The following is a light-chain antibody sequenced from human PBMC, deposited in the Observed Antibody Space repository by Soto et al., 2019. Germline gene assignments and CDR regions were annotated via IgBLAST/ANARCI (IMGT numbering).Light chain of an antibody. CDR3: QVWDSNNDRAI. Sequence: SYELTQPPPVSVAPGETARLTCGESNIGSKSVHWYQQRPGQAPVLVIFYDRERPSGMPGRFSGSNSGNTATLTISRVEAGDEADYYCQVWDSNNDRAIFGGGTKLTVL. CDR2: YDR. V-gene: IGLV3-21*04. CDR1: NIGSKS. J-gene: IGLJ2*01.